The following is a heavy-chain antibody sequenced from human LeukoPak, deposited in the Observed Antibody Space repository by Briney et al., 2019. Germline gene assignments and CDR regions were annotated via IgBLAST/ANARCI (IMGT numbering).Heavy chain of an antibody. CDR2: IYYTGNT. CDR3: ARRSSNYAVVDP. Sequence: SETLSLTCTVSGVSISSSNSYWGWIRQPPGKGLEWIGSIYYTGNTYYNASLKSRVTISIDTSKNQISLRLTSVTATDTAIYYCARRSSNYAVVDPWGQGTLVTVSS. V-gene: IGHV4-39*01. D-gene: IGHD6-13*01. CDR1: GVSISSSNSY. J-gene: IGHJ5*02.